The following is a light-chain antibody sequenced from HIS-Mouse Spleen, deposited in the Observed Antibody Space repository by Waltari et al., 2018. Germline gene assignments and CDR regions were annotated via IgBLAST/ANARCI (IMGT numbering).Light chain of an antibody. CDR2: WAS. CDR1: QSVLYSSNNKNY. J-gene: IGKJ4*01. CDR3: QQYYSTPLT. Sequence: MTKFPAPLVGSWAGGATITAKSTQSVLYSSNNKNYLAWYQQKPGQPPKLLIYWASTRESGVPDRFSGSGSGTDFTLTISSLQAEDVAVYYCQQYYSTPLTFGGGTKVEIK. V-gene: IGKV4-1*01.